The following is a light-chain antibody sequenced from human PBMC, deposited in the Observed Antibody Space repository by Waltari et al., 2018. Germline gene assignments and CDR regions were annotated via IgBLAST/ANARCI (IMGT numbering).Light chain of an antibody. CDR3: SSYTSSSTLV. CDR1: SSDVGGYNY. V-gene: IGLV2-14*01. CDR2: EVS. Sequence: QSALTQPASVSGSPGQSITISCTGTSSDVGGYNYVSWYQQHPGQAPRLMIYEVSNRPSGVSNRFSGSKSGNTASLTISRLQAEEEADYYCSSYTSSSTLVFGGGTKLTVL. J-gene: IGLJ3*02.